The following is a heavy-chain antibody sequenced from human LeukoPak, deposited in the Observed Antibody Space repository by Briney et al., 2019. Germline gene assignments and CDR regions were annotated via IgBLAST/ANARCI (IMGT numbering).Heavy chain of an antibody. Sequence: SETLSLTCTLSGGSISTYSWSWIRHPPGKGLEGLGLIYVGGSTYYTPSLQCRVSISLDMSKNHVSLKLNSVTSPETAVYYCARGGPRREGYNFDYWGQGTLVTVSS. V-gene: IGHV4-59*01. CDR1: GGSISTYS. CDR2: IYVGGST. J-gene: IGHJ4*02. D-gene: IGHD5-24*01. CDR3: ARGGPRREGYNFDY.